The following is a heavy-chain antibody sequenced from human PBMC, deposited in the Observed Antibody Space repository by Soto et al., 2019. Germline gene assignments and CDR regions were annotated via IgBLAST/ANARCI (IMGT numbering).Heavy chain of an antibody. CDR2: ISSSGSTI. CDR3: ARSRVAIVELMVYGGAFDI. Sequence: PGGSLRLSCAASGFTFSDYYMSWIRQAPGKGLEWVSYISSSGSTIYYADSVKGRFTISRDNAKNSLYLQMNSLRAEDTAVYYCARSRVAIVELMVYGGAFDIWGQGTMVTVSS. D-gene: IGHD2-8*01. CDR1: GFTFSDYY. V-gene: IGHV3-11*01. J-gene: IGHJ3*02.